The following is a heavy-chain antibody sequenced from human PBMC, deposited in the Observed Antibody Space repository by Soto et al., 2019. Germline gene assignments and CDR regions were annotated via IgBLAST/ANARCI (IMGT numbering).Heavy chain of an antibody. Sequence: SETLSLTCTVSGGSISSGDYYWSWIRQPPGKGLEWIGYIYYSGSTYYNPSLKSRVTISVDTSKNQFSLKLSSVTAADTAVYYCARSIVVQDAFDIWGQGTMVTVSS. CDR1: GGSISSGDYY. D-gene: IGHD3-22*01. CDR2: IYYSGST. CDR3: ARSIVVQDAFDI. V-gene: IGHV4-30-4*01. J-gene: IGHJ3*02.